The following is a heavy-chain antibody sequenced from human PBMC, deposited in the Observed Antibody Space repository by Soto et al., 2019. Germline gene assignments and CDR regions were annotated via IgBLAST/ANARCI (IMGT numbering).Heavy chain of an antibody. V-gene: IGHV3-21*01. CDR2: ISSSSSYI. CDR3: ARANRGGSSWYADGERYFDY. CDR1: GFTFSSYS. J-gene: IGHJ4*02. Sequence: GGSLRLSCAASGFTFSSYSMNWVRQAPGKGLEWVSSISSSSSYIYYADSVKGRFTISRDNAKNSLYLQMNSLRAEDTAVYYCARANRGGSSWYADGERYFDYWGQGTLVTVSS. D-gene: IGHD6-13*01.